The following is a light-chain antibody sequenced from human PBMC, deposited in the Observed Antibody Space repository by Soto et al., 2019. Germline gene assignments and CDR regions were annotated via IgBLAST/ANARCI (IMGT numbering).Light chain of an antibody. CDR3: HQYATSPYT. Sequence: EIVLTQSPGTWSLSPGERVTLAFRASQSFSSSSRYLAWYQQKPGQAPRLLIYGASSRPTGIPERFRVSGSGTDFTLTITRLEPEDFAVYYCHQYATSPYTFGQGTRLQI. V-gene: IGKV3-20*01. CDR1: QSFSSSSRY. J-gene: IGKJ2*01. CDR2: GAS.